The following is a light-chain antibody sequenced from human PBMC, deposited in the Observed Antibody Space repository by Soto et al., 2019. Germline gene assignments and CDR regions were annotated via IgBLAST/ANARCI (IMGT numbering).Light chain of an antibody. V-gene: IGKV3-15*01. Sequence: EMVMTQSPATLSVSLGERATLSCRASHSVSTKLVWHQQKPGQAPRLLIYGASTSATGTPARFSGSGSGTEFTLTVSSLPSEDFAVYYCQQHDQGWTFGQGTKVEIK. J-gene: IGKJ1*01. CDR2: GAS. CDR3: QQHDQGWT. CDR1: HSVSTK.